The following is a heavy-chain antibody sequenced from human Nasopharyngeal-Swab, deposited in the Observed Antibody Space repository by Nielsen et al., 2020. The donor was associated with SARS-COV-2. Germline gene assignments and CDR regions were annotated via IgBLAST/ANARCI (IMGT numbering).Heavy chain of an antibody. V-gene: IGHV1-2*06. CDR1: GYTFTDYH. Sequence: ASVKVSCKTSGYTFTDYHMHWVRQAPGQGLQWMGRINPNTGRTDSAQKFQGRVTMTRDTSITTVYLELSSLGSDDTAIFNCLRDDGEVAGAAPVGPDGGYRGQGTPVTVSS. D-gene: IGHD1-26*01. J-gene: IGHJ4*02. CDR3: LRDDGEVAGAAPVGPDGGY. CDR2: INPNTGRT.